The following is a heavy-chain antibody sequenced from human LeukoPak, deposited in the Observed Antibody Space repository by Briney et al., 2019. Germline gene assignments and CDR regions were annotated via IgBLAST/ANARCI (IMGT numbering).Heavy chain of an antibody. CDR3: ARDDTHGSGSYISGYMDV. CDR1: GYTFTSYD. V-gene: IGHV1-2*02. Sequence: ASVKVSCKASGYTFTSYDINWVRQATGQGLEWMGWINPNSGGTNYAQKFQGRVTMTRDTSISTAYMELSRLRSDDTAVYYCARDDTHGSGSYISGYMDVWGKGTTVTVSS. D-gene: IGHD3-10*01. CDR2: INPNSGGT. J-gene: IGHJ6*03.